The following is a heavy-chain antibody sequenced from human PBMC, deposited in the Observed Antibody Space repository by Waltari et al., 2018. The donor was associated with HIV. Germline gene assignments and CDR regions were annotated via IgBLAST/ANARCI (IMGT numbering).Heavy chain of an antibody. CDR1: GFNVSSDY. V-gene: IGHV3-53*03. CDR3: VRGSLMTTAAP. J-gene: IGHJ5*02. D-gene: IGHD4-17*01. CDR2: LYVPTTGTDT. Sequence: EVQLVESGGGLFRPGGSLRLSCAVSGFNVSSDYMTWVRQPPGKGLEWVSTLYVPTTGTDTCYAPYVKGRFTISRDNSENTLYLQMSGLRAEDTAVYYCVRGSLMTTAAPWGQGTLVTVSS.